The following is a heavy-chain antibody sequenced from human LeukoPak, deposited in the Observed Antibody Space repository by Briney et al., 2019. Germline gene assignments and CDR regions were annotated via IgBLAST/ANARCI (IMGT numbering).Heavy chain of an antibody. Sequence: GGSLRLSCAASGFTFSNAWMSWVRQAPGKGLEWVGRIKSKTDGGTTDYAAPVRGRFTISRDDAKNTLYLQMNSLKTEDTAVYYCTTAIAAAGTRDYWGQGTLVTVSS. V-gene: IGHV3-15*01. D-gene: IGHD6-13*01. CDR3: TTAIAAAGTRDY. J-gene: IGHJ4*02. CDR2: IKSKTDGGTT. CDR1: GFTFSNAW.